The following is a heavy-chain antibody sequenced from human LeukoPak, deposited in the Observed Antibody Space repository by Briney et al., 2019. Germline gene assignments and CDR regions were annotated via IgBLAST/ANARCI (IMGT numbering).Heavy chain of an antibody. CDR3: ARDRPYSSSLDV. CDR2: IKQDGSEK. J-gene: IGHJ6*02. CDR1: GFTFTTYW. V-gene: IGHV3-7*01. D-gene: IGHD6-13*01. Sequence: GGSLKLSCVASGFTFTTYWMSWVRQAPGKGLEWVANIKQDGSEKYYVDSVKGRFTISRDNAKNSLYLQMNSLRAEDTAVYYCARDRPYSSSLDVWGQGTTVTVSS.